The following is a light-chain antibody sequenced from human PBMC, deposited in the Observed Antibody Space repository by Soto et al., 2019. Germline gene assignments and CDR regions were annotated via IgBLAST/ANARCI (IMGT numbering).Light chain of an antibody. V-gene: IGLV2-8*01. CDR2: EVT. J-gene: IGLJ7*01. CDR3: SSFEGTNNLEL. CDR1: SSDVGAYNY. Sequence: QSVLTQPPSASGSPGQSVTISCTGTSSDVGAYNYVSWYQQHPGKAPRLLIYEVTKRPSGVPDRFSGSKSGNTASLTVSGLQAEDEADYYCSSFEGTNNLELFGGGTQLTVL.